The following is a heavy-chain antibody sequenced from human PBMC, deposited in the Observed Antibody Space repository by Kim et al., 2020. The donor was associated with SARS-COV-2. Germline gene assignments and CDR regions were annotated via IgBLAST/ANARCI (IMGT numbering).Heavy chain of an antibody. J-gene: IGHJ4*02. CDR1: GFSLSSHW. Sequence: GGSLRLSCAASGFSLSSHWMQWVRQAPGKGLMWVSCINSDGSGTNYADSVQGRFTISRDNAKNTLYLQMNSLRVEDTAVYYCVRDSSSLYWGQGTLVTVSS. CDR3: VRDSSSLY. D-gene: IGHD6-19*01. V-gene: IGHV3-74*01. CDR2: INSDGSGT.